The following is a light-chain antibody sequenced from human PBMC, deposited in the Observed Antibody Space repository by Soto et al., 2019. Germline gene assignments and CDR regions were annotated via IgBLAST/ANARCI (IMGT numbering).Light chain of an antibody. CDR3: ISYAGTAYVA. V-gene: IGLV2-8*01. Sequence: QSALTQPPSASGSPGQSVTISCTGTSSDVGAHNYVSWYQQHPGKAPKLMICEVNKRPSGVPDRFSGSKSGNTASLTVSGLHADDEADYYCISYAGTAYVAIGGGTKVTVL. CDR1: SSDVGAHNY. J-gene: IGLJ2*01. CDR2: EVN.